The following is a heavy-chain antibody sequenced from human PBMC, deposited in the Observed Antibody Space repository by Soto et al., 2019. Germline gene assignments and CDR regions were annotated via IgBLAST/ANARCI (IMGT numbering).Heavy chain of an antibody. V-gene: IGHV4-34*01. D-gene: IGHD3-16*01. Sequence: SETLSLTCAVYGGSFSGYYWSWIRQPPGKGLEWIGEINHSGSTNYNPSLKSRVTISVDTSKDQFSLKLSSVTAADTAVYYCARGDFSGPDYVWGGYESAPRHFDYWGQGTLVTVSS. CDR1: GGSFSGYY. CDR3: ARGDFSGPDYVWGGYESAPRHFDY. J-gene: IGHJ4*02. CDR2: INHSGST.